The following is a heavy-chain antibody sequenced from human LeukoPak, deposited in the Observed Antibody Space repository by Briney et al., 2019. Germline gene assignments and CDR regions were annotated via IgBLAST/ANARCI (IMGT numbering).Heavy chain of an antibody. D-gene: IGHD1-26*01. Sequence: SETLSLTCTVSGASITSYYWTWIRQPPGKELEWIENIYSSANINFNPSLKSRVTISLDASKSHFSLKLNSVSAADTAIYYCARSPFVGGVGATSWYFDLWGRGALVTVSS. J-gene: IGHJ2*01. V-gene: IGHV4-4*09. CDR3: ARSPFVGGVGATSWYFDL. CDR2: IYSSANI. CDR1: GASITSYY.